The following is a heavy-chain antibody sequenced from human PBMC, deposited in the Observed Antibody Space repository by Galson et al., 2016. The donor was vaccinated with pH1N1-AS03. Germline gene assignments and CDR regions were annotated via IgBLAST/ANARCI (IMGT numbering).Heavy chain of an antibody. CDR2: ISWNDNK. V-gene: IGHV2-5*01. J-gene: IGHJ4*02. Sequence: PALVKPTQTLTLTCTFSGFSLGTSEVGVGWIRQPPGKALEWLALISWNDNKLYRPSLKSRLTITKDTSKNQVVLTMTNMDPEDTATYYCGHSTAGYWGQGILVTVSS. CDR3: GHSTAGY. D-gene: IGHD2-21*02. CDR1: GFSLGTSEVG.